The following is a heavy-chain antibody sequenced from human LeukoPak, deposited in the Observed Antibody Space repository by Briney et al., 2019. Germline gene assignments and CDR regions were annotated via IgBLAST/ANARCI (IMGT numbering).Heavy chain of an antibody. J-gene: IGHJ4*02. V-gene: IGHV3-53*01. CDR3: AAGYSSGWQTYFDY. D-gene: IGHD6-19*01. CDR2: IYSGGNT. Sequence: GGSLRLSCVASGFSFTGVWMNWVRQAPGKGLEWVSVIYSGGNTYYADSMKGRSTISRDNSKNTLYLQMNSLRAEDTAVYYCAAGYSSGWQTYFDYWGQGTLVTVSS. CDR1: GFSFTGVW.